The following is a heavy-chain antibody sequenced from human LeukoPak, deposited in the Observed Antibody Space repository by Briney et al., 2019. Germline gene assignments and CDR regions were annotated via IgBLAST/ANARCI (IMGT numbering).Heavy chain of an antibody. D-gene: IGHD3-22*01. J-gene: IGHJ4*02. CDR2: INPSGVST. V-gene: IGHV1-46*01. CDR1: GYTFTSYY. Sequence: ASVKVSCKASGYTFTSYYMHWVRQAPGQGLEWMGIINPSGVSTSYAQKFQGRVTMTRDMSTSTVYMELSSLRSEDTAVYYCARDPRGPTGYDSSGRDSLDYWGQGTLVTVSS. CDR3: ARDPRGPTGYDSSGRDSLDY.